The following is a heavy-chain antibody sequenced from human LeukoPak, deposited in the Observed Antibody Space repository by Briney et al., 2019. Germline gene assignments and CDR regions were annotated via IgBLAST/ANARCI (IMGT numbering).Heavy chain of an antibody. J-gene: IGHJ6*03. V-gene: IGHV1-69*13. CDR2: IIPIFGTA. CDR3: AGDFLPKRNPYCYYYYMDV. CDR1: GGTFSSYA. Sequence: GAAVKVSCKASGGTFSSYAISWVRQGPGQGLEWMGGIIPIFGTANYAQKFQASVTITADESTSTAYMELSSLRSEDPAVYYCAGDFLPKRNPYCYYYYMDVWGKGTTVTVSS. D-gene: IGHD1-1*01.